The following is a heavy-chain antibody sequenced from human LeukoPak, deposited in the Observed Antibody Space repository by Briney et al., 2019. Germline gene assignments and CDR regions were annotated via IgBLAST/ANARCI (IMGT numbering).Heavy chain of an antibody. CDR2: IYYSGST. CDR3: ARGAGYSTYYFDY. CDR1: GGSISSYY. V-gene: IGHV4-59*01. J-gene: IGHJ4*02. Sequence: SETLSLTCTVSGGSISSYYWSWIWQPPGKGLEWIGYIYYSGSTNYNPSLKSRVTISVDTSKNQFSLKLSSVTAADTAVYYCARGAGYSTYYFDYWGQGTLVTVSS. D-gene: IGHD6-13*01.